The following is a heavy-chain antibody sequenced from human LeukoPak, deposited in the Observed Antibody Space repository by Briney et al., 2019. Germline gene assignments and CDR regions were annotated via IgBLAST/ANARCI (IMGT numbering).Heavy chain of an antibody. D-gene: IGHD4-17*01. J-gene: IGHJ4*02. CDR2: INHSGST. CDR3: ARGTSDYRLDY. Sequence: SETLSLTCAVYGGSFSGYYWSWIRQPPGKGLEWIGEINHSGSTNYNPSLKSRVTISVDTSKNQFSLKLSSVTAADTAVYYCARGTSDYRLDYWGQGTLVTVSS. CDR1: GGSFSGYY. V-gene: IGHV4-34*01.